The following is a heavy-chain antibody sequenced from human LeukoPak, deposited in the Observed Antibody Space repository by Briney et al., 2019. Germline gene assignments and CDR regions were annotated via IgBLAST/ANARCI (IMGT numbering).Heavy chain of an antibody. CDR1: GGFISSGGYS. CDR3: AREGYYDSSGYRMVGAFDI. J-gene: IGHJ3*02. Sequence: SQTLSLTCDVSGGFISSGGYSWRWLRQPPGKGLEWIGYIYHSGSTYYNPSPKSRVTISVDRSKNQFSLKLSSVTAADTAVYYCAREGYYDSSGYRMVGAFDIWGQGTMVTVSS. V-gene: IGHV4-30-2*01. CDR2: IYHSGST. D-gene: IGHD3-22*01.